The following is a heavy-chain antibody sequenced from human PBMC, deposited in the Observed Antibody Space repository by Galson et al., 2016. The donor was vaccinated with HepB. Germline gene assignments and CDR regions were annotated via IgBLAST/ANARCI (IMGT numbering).Heavy chain of an antibody. V-gene: IGHV4-39*01. D-gene: IGHD3-10*01. CDR3: ARRVADDSGKWVFYFDY. CDR1: GGSISRSSYY. J-gene: IGHJ4*02. CDR2: KYYSGST. Sequence: SETLSLTCTVSGGSISRSSYYWGWIRQPPGKGLEWIGSKYYSGSTYFNPSLKSRVTISVDTSKNQFSLKLSSVTAADTAVYYCARRVADDSGKWVFYFDYWGRGTLVTVSS.